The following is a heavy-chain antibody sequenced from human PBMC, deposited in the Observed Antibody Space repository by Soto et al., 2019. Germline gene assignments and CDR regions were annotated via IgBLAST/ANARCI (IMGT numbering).Heavy chain of an antibody. CDR3: AREWSISVAAPGY. CDR2: IYSGGST. D-gene: IGHD6-19*01. J-gene: IGHJ4*02. CDR1: GFTVSSNY. Sequence: SLRLSCAASGFTVSSNYMSWVRQAPGKGLEWVSVIYSGGSTYYADPVKGRFTISRDNSKNTLYLEMNSLRVEDTAVYYCAREWSISVAAPGYWGQGTLVTVSS. V-gene: IGHV3-53*05.